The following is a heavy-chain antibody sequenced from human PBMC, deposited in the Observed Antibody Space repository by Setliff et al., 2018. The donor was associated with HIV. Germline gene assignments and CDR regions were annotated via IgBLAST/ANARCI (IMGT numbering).Heavy chain of an antibody. D-gene: IGHD1-26*01. Sequence: GASVKVSCKASGYTLTDFDIYWMRQASGQGREWLGWINPKSGNTAYAQSFQGRVTLTTNTAISTVDMELSSLSSEDTAVYYCKRWIVGSSNIFAFDIWGQGTLVTVSS. CDR3: KRWIVGSSNIFAFDI. CDR2: INPKSGNT. V-gene: IGHV1-8*01. J-gene: IGHJ3*02. CDR1: GYTLTDFD.